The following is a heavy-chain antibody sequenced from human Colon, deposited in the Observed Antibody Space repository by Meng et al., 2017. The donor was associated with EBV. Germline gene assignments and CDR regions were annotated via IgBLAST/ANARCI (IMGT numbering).Heavy chain of an antibody. CDR2: VRYSGTA. CDR3: ARHVYGDSYGF. D-gene: IGHD4-17*01. Sequence: HLHSQGPGPGLVKPSETRSLPCTVSGGPLDNSDYFWDWIRQPPGKGLEWIGSVRYSGTAYYNPSLTSRVTISVDTSKNQFSLNLSSLTAADTAVYYCARHVYGDSYGFWGQGTLVTVSS. J-gene: IGHJ4*02. CDR1: GGPLDNSDYF. V-gene: IGHV4-39*01.